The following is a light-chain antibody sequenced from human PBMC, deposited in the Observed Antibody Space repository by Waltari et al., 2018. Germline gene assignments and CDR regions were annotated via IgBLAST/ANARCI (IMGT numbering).Light chain of an antibody. CDR3: QQYKQWPLT. J-gene: IGKJ4*01. CDR1: QSVDTF. V-gene: IGKV3-15*01. CDR2: DAS. Sequence: IVMTQSPAILSVSPGEGATLSCRASQSVDTFLAWYQQIRGRAPRLLCWDASTRATGIPARFSGSGSGTEFTLTISSLQSEDFAVYYCQQYKQWPLTFGGGTRVDIK.